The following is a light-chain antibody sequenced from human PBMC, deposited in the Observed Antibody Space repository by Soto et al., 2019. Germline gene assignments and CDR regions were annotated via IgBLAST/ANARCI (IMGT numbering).Light chain of an antibody. J-gene: IGLJ2*01. Sequence: SYELTQPPSVSVAPGKTAGITCGGNNIGSKSVHWYQQKPGQAPVLVIYYDSDRPSGIPERFSGSNSGNTATLTISRVEAGDEDDYYCQVWDSSSDHVVFGGGTKLTVL. CDR3: QVWDSSSDHVV. CDR1: NIGSKS. CDR2: YDS. V-gene: IGLV3-21*04.